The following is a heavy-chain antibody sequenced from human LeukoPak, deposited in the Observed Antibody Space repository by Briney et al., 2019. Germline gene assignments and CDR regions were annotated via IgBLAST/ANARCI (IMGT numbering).Heavy chain of an antibody. Sequence: SETLSLTCTVSGCSISSYYWSWIRQPPGKGLEWIGYIYYSGSTNYNPSLKSRVTISVDTSKNQFSLKLSSVTAADTAVYYCGGGGYSYGYVDYWGQGTLVTVSS. D-gene: IGHD5-18*01. J-gene: IGHJ4*02. CDR3: GGGGYSYGYVDY. CDR1: GCSISSYY. CDR2: IYYSGST. V-gene: IGHV4-59*08.